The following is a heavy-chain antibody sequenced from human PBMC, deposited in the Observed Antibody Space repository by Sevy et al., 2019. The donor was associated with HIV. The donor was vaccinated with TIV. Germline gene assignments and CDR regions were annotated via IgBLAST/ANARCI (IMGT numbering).Heavy chain of an antibody. J-gene: IGHJ3*02. CDR3: ARDRGDYNNYDDAFDI. CDR1: GFTFSSYW. V-gene: IGHV3-21*01. Sequence: GGSLRLSCAASGFTFSSYWMSWVRQAPGKGLGWVSSISTGGSYIYYADSMKGRFTISRDNAKNSLFLQMNSLRAEDTAVYYCARDRGDYNNYDDAFDIWGPGTMVTVSS. CDR2: ISTGGSYI. D-gene: IGHD4-4*01.